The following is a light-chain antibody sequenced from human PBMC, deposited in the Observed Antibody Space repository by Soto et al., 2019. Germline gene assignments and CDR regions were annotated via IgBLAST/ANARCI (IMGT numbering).Light chain of an antibody. CDR1: QGISNY. CDR3: QKYNSAPQYT. J-gene: IGKJ2*01. V-gene: IGKV1-27*01. CDR2: AAS. Sequence: DIQMTQSPSSLSASVGDRVTITCRASQGISNYLAWYQQKPGKVPKLLIYAASTLQSGFPSRFSGSGSGTDFTLTISSLQPEDVATYYCQKYNSAPQYTFGQGTKLEIK.